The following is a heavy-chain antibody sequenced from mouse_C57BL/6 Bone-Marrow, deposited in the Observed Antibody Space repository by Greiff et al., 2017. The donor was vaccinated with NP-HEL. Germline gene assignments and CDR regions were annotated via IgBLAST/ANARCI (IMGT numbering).Heavy chain of an antibody. CDR3: ARSSDCHGSSYAY. CDR2: INPYNGDT. Sequence: EVQLQQSGPELVKPGDSVKISCKASGYSFTGYFMNWVMQSHGKSLEWIGRINPYNGDTFYNQKFKGKATLTVDKSSSTAHMELRSLTSEDSAVDYSARSSDCHGSSYAYWGQGTTLTVSS. J-gene: IGHJ2*01. CDR1: GYSFTGYF. D-gene: IGHD1-1*01. V-gene: IGHV1-20*01.